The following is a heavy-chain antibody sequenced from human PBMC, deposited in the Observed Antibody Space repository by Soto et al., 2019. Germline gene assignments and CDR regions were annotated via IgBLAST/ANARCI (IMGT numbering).Heavy chain of an antibody. J-gene: IGHJ4*02. Sequence: PSETLSLSGSLSGASITSTTYFWAWIPQPPGKGLEWVGSIYYSGETHYNPALKSRTTISVDRSRNQFSLQVSSVTAADTAVYSCAKNLPRTGRFDYWGQGTVVTVSS. CDR3: AKNLPRTGRFDY. CDR1: GASITSTTYF. V-gene: IGHV4-39*01. CDR2: IYYSGET.